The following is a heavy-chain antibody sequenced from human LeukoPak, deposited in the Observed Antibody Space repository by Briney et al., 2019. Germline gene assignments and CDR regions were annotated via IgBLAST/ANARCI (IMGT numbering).Heavy chain of an antibody. J-gene: IGHJ4*02. D-gene: IGHD6-25*01. CDR3: AREGSIAAPLDY. V-gene: IGHV3-21*01. CDR1: GFTFSSYS. CDR2: ISSSSSYI. Sequence: GSLRLSCAASGFTFSSYSMNWVRQAPGKGLEWVSSISSSSSYIYYADSVKGRFTISRDNAKNSLYLQMNSLRAEDTAVYYCAREGSIAAPLDYWGQGTLVTVSS.